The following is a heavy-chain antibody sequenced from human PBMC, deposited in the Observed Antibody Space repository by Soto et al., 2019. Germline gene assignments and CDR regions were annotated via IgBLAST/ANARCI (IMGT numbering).Heavy chain of an antibody. CDR2: ISGGDDST. J-gene: IGHJ6*04. Sequence: PGGSLRLSCAASGFTFSSYAMSWVRQAPGKGLEWGSVISGGDDSTYYADSVRGRFTISRDNAKNTLYLQMTSLRGEDTGVYYCAKDNAMDLWGKGTTLTVSS. CDR3: AKDNAMDL. CDR1: GFTFSSYA. V-gene: IGHV3-23*01.